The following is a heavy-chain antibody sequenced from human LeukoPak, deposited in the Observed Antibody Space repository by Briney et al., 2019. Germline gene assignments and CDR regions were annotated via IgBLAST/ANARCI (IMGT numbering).Heavy chain of an antibody. CDR3: GGGGY. D-gene: IGHD6-25*01. CDR2: IKQDGSAK. Sequence: GGSLRLSCAVSEFSFSRSWMNWVRQAPGKGLEWVANIKQDGSAKYYVDSVEGRFTISRDNAKNSLYLQMNSLRAEDTAVYYCGGGGYWGQGIQVTVSS. J-gene: IGHJ4*02. CDR1: EFSFSRSW. V-gene: IGHV3-7*05.